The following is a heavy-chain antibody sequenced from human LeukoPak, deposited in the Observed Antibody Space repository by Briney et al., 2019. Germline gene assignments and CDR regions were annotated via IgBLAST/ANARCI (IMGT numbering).Heavy chain of an antibody. CDR3: AREGYSSSWNYFDY. CDR1: GYTFTGYY. D-gene: IGHD6-13*01. V-gene: IGHV1-2*02. J-gene: IGHJ4*02. Sequence: ASVKVSCKASGYTFTGYYMHWVRQAPGQGLEWMGSINPISGDTNYAQKFQGGVTMTRDTSISTAYMELSRLRFDDTAVYYCAREGYSSSWNYFDYWGQGALVTVSS. CDR2: INPISGDT.